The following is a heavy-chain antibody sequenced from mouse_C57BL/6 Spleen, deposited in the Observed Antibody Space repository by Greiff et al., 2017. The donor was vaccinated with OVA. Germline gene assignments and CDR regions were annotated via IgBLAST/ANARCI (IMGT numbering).Heavy chain of an antibody. D-gene: IGHD2-4*01. CDR3: ARALYDYDEYYFDY. J-gene: IGHJ2*01. Sequence: QVQLQQSGAELVKPGASVKISCKASGYAFSSYWMNWVKQRPGKGLEWIGQIYPGDGDTNYNGKFKGKATLTADKSSSTAYMQLSSLTSEDSAVYFGARALYDYDEYYFDYWGQGTTLTVSS. CDR1: GYAFSSYW. CDR2: IYPGDGDT. V-gene: IGHV1-80*01.